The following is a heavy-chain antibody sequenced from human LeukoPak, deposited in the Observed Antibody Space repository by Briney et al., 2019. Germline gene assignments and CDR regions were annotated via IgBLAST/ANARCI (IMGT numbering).Heavy chain of an antibody. Sequence: SETLSLTCTVSGGSISSSSYYWGWIRQPPGKGLEWIGSIYYSGSTYYNPSLKSRVTISVDTSKNQFSLNVTSVTAADTAIYYCARGHYYGNSGDYWGEGTLVTVSS. D-gene: IGHD3-22*01. J-gene: IGHJ4*02. V-gene: IGHV4-39*07. CDR1: GGSISSSSYY. CDR3: ARGHYYGNSGDY. CDR2: IYYSGST.